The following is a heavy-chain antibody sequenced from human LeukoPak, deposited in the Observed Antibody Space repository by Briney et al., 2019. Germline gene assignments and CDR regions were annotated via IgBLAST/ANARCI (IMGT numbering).Heavy chain of an antibody. Sequence: GGSLRLSGAASGFTFSSYWMYWVRQAPGKGLVWVSRINSDGSSTSYADPVKGRFTISRDNAKNTVYLQMNSLRAEDTAVYYCATDSSPWYYDSSGYRGGYWGQGTLVTVSS. J-gene: IGHJ4*02. CDR3: ATDSSPWYYDSSGYRGGY. CDR1: GFTFSSYW. D-gene: IGHD3-22*01. V-gene: IGHV3-74*01. CDR2: INSDGSST.